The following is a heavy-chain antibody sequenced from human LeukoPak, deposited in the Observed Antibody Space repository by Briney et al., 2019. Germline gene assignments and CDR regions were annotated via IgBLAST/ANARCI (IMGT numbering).Heavy chain of an antibody. CDR1: GYTLTEVS. J-gene: IGHJ4*02. CDR2: FDPEDGET. D-gene: IGHD6-13*01. V-gene: IGHV1-24*01. Sequence: ASVKVSCKISGYTLTEVSMHWVRQAPGKGLEWMGRFDPEDGETLSAQRFQGRLTMTEDTSADTAYMELSSLTSDDTALYYCATGAVSSSWLAIFDFWGQGTLVTVSS. CDR3: ATGAVSSSWLAIFDF.